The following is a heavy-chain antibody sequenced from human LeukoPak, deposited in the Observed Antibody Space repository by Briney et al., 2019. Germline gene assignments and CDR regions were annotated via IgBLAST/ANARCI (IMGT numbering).Heavy chain of an antibody. J-gene: IGHJ6*03. CDR3: V. Sequence: PSETLSLTCTVSGGSISSYYWSWIRQPPGKGLEWIGSVYYSGSTYYNPSLKSRVTISVDTSKNQFSLNRISVTAEDTAYYMDVWGKRTTVTGSS. V-gene: IGHV4-59*04. CDR1: GGSISSYY. CDR2: VYYSGST.